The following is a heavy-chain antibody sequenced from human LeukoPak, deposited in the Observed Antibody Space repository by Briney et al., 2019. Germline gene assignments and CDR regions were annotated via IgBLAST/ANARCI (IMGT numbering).Heavy chain of an antibody. J-gene: IGHJ4*02. V-gene: IGHV3-23*01. CDR2: ISGSGGST. CDR1: GFTFTTYA. Sequence: GGSLRLSCAASGFTFTTYAMTWVRQAPGKGLEWVSAISGSGGSTYYADSVKGRFTISRDNSKNTLFLQMNSLRAEDTAVYYCAKDRATFDWLFFDYWGQGTLVTVSS. D-gene: IGHD3-9*01. CDR3: AKDRATFDWLFFDY.